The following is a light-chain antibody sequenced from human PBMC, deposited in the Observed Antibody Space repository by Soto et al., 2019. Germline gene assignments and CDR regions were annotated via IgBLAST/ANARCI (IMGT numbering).Light chain of an antibody. CDR3: SSYRSSSVV. CDR2: DVS. V-gene: IGLV2-14*03. CDR1: SSDVGGYNH. J-gene: IGLJ2*01. Sequence: QSALTQPASVSGSPGQSITISCTGSSSDVGGYNHVSWYQQHPGKAPKLMIYDVSDRPSGVSDRFSGSKSGNTASLTISGLQAEDEADYYCSSYRSSSVVFGGGTKLTVL.